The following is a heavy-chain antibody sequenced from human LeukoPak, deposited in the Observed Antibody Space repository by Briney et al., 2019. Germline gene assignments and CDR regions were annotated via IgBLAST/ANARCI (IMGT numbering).Heavy chain of an antibody. J-gene: IGHJ4*02. D-gene: IGHD3-3*01. CDR3: ARTYYDFWSGSRNIYYFDY. Sequence: PGGSLRLSCAASGFTFNTYWMSWVRQAPGKGLEWVANIHQDESEKHYVDSVKGRFTISRDNAKNSLYLQMNSLRAEDTAVYYCARTYYDFWSGSRNIYYFDYWGQGTLVTVSS. CDR2: IHQDESEK. V-gene: IGHV3-7*03. CDR1: GFTFNTYW.